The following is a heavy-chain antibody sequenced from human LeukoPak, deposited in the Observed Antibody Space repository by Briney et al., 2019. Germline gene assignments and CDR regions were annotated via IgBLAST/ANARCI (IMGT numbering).Heavy chain of an antibody. CDR2: INAGNGNT. J-gene: IGHJ3*02. CDR3: AKSYCSSTSCYPEDAFDI. CDR1: GYTFTSYA. D-gene: IGHD2-2*01. V-gene: IGHV1-3*01. Sequence: ASVKVSFKASGYTFTSYAMHWMRQAPGQRLEWMGWINAGNGNTKYSQKFQGRVTITRDTSASTAYMELSSLRSEDTAVYYCAKSYCSSTSCYPEDAFDIWGQGTMVTVSS.